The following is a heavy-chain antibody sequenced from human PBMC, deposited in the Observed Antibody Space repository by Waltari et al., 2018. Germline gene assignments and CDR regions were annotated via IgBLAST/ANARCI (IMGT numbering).Heavy chain of an antibody. CDR3: ATDDSSGYGVLRY. V-gene: IGHV1-24*01. Sequence: QVQLVQSGAEVKKPGASVKVSCKVSGYTLTELSMHWVRRATGKGLEWMGGFVPEDGETIYAQKFQGRVTMTEETSTDTAYMELSSLRSEDTAVYYCATDDSSGYGVLRYWGQGTLVTVSS. J-gene: IGHJ4*02. CDR1: GYTLTELS. CDR2: FVPEDGET. D-gene: IGHD3-22*01.